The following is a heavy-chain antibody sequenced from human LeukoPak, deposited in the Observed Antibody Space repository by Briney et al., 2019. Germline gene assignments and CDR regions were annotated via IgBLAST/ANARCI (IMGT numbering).Heavy chain of an antibody. J-gene: IGHJ6*02. D-gene: IGHD5-18*01. CDR2: IIPVLNIT. CDR3: ARDQGLTAPPPYGLDV. Sequence: SVNVSCKTSGGTFSSSAITWVRQAPGQGLEWMGRIIPVLNITRYTQKFQGRVTITADTSTSTVYMELSSLRSEETAVYYCARDQGLTAPPPYGLDVWGQGTTVIVSS. V-gene: IGHV1-69*04. CDR1: GGTFSSSA.